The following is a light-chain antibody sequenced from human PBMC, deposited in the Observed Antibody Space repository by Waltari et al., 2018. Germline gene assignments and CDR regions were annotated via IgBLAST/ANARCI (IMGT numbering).Light chain of an antibody. CDR1: NRDIGFFYS. CDR3: TSYTSRSLYV. Sequence: QSALTQPASVSGSPGQSITISCTGTNRDIGFFYSFSWYQQHTGSAPKRLIYEVTKRPSGVSNRFSGSKSGNTASLSISGLQPEDEADYHCTSYTSRSLYVFGSGTKVTVL. V-gene: IGLV2-14*03. J-gene: IGLJ1*01. CDR2: EVT.